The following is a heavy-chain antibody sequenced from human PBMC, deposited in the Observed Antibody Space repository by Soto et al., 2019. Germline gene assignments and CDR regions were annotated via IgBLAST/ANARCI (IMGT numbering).Heavy chain of an antibody. CDR1: GCTFSSYA. CDR2: IIPIFGTP. D-gene: IGHD3-22*01. CDR3: ARVLYDSSSLPFDN. J-gene: IGHJ4*02. V-gene: IGHV1-69*13. Sequence: AAVKVSCKASGCTFSSYAISWVRQAPGQGLEWMGGIIPIFGTPNYAQKFQARVTITADESTSTAYMELSNLRSEDTAVYYCARVLYDSSSLPFDNWGQGTQVTVSS.